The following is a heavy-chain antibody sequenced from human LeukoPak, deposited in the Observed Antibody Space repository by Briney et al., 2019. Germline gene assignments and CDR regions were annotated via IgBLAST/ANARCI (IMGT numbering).Heavy chain of an antibody. CDR1: GFTFSSYG. CDR2: ISYDGSNK. V-gene: IGHV3-30*18. J-gene: IGHJ4*02. CDR3: AKTPDSSGWNHFDY. Sequence: GGSLRLSCAASGFTFSSYGMHWVRRAPGKGLEWVAVISYDGSNKYYADSVKGRFTISRDNSKNTLYLQMNSLRAEDTAVYYCAKTPDSSGWNHFDYWGQGTLVTVSS. D-gene: IGHD6-19*01.